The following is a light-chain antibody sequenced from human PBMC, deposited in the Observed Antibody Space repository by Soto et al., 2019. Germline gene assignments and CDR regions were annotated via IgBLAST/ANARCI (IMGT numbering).Light chain of an antibody. CDR1: QSVSSN. CDR3: QQYNNWPLT. Sequence: EIVMTQSPATLSVSPGERATLSCRASQSVSSNLAWYQQKPGQAPRLLIYGASTRATGIPARFSGSASGTEFTRTISSLQSEDFAVYYWQQYNNWPLTFGGGTKVEIK. V-gene: IGKV3-15*01. J-gene: IGKJ4*01. CDR2: GAS.